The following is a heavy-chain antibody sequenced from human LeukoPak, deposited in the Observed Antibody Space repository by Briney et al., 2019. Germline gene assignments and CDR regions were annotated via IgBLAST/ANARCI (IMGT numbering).Heavy chain of an antibody. CDR2: ISAYNGNT. CDR3: ARVRRAFDI. V-gene: IGHV1-18*01. Sequence: ASVNVSCKASGYAFTSYGISGVRQAPGQGVEWMGWISAYNGNTNYAQKLQGRVTMTTDTSTSTAYMELRSLRSDDTAVYYCARVRRAFDIWGQGTMVTVSS. D-gene: IGHD3-16*01. J-gene: IGHJ3*02. CDR1: GYAFTSYG.